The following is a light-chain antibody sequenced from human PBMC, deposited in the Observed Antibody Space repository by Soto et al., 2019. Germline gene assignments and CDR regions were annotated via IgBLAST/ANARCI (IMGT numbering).Light chain of an antibody. CDR3: QQYSSSPWT. J-gene: IGKJ1*01. Sequence: VMTQSPAILSVSPGERVTLSCRASQSINSNLVWYQQKPGQAPRLLMYRASIRATGFPARFSGSGSGTEFNLTISSLQSEDFAVYYCQQYSSSPWTFGQGTKVDIK. CDR2: RAS. CDR1: QSINSN. V-gene: IGKV3-15*01.